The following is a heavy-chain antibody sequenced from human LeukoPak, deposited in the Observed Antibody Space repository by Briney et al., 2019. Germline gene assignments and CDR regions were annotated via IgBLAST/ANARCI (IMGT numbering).Heavy chain of an antibody. CDR2: IYYSGST. V-gene: IGHV4-59*08. CDR3: ARQNSGNSYDY. D-gene: IGHD1-26*01. J-gene: IGHJ4*02. Sequence: SETLSLTCTVSGGSISSYYWSWIRQPPGKGLEWIGYIYYSGSTNYNPSLKSRVTISVDTSKNQFTLKLSSVTAADTAVYYCARQNSGNSYDYWGQGTLVTVSS. CDR1: GGSISSYY.